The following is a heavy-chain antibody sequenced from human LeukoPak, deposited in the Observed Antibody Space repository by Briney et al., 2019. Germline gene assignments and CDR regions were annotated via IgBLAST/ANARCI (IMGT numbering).Heavy chain of an antibody. CDR3: ARVNLYCSSTSCTYGMDV. Sequence: SETLSLTCAVYGGSFSGYYWSWIRQPPGKGLEWIGEINHSGSTNYNPSLKSRVTMSVDTSKNQFSLKLSSVTAADTAVYYCARVNLYCSSTSCTYGMDVWGQGTTVTVSS. D-gene: IGHD2-2*01. V-gene: IGHV4-34*01. CDR2: INHSGST. J-gene: IGHJ6*02. CDR1: GGSFSGYY.